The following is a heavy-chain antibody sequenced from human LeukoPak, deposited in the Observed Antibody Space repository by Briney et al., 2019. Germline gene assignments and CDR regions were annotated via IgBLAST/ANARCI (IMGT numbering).Heavy chain of an antibody. Sequence: AGSLRLSCAASGFTFSSYWMSWVRQAPGKGLEWVANIKQDGSEKYYVDSVKGRFTISRDNAKNSLYLQMNSLRAEDTAVYYCARDQILEWFKYYMDVWGKGTTVTVSS. CDR1: GFTFSSYW. CDR2: IKQDGSEK. CDR3: ARDQILEWFKYYMDV. D-gene: IGHD3-3*01. J-gene: IGHJ6*03. V-gene: IGHV3-7*01.